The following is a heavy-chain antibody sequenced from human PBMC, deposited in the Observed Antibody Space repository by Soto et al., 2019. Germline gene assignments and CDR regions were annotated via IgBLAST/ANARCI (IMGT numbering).Heavy chain of an antibody. V-gene: IGHV1-2*02. CDR1: DYYFPGYN. Sequence: ASVKVSCKAYDYYFPGYNIHRVRQAPGQGLEWMGWIDPNSGVTNYAQKFQGRVTMTGDTSITTAYLEVKKLRSDDTAVYYCATVLRSSTSRGSDFDPWGQGTQVTVSS. CDR3: ATVLRSSTSRGSDFDP. CDR2: IDPNSGVT. J-gene: IGHJ5*02. D-gene: IGHD2-2*01.